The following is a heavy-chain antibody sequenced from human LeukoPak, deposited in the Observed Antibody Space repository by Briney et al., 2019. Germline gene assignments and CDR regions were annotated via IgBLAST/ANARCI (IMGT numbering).Heavy chain of an antibody. J-gene: IGHJ4*02. CDR3: ARVYSSSWYYFDY. CDR1: GGSISSGDYY. V-gene: IGHV4-30-4*01. D-gene: IGHD6-13*01. Sequence: SETLSLTCTVSGGSISSGDYYWSWIRQPPGKGLEWIGYIYYSGSTYYNPSLKSRVTISVDTSKNQFSLKLSSVTAADTAVYYCARVYSSSWYYFDYWGQGTLVTVSS. CDR2: IYYSGST.